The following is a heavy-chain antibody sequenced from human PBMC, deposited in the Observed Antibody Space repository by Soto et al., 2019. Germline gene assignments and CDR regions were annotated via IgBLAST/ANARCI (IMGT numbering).Heavy chain of an antibody. CDR3: ARDKKCGGDCYVFDY. V-gene: IGHV4-4*07. CDR2: IYSKGST. Sequence: KPSETLSLTCTVSGGSINSYYWSWIRQPAGKGPEWIGRIYSKGSTKYDPSLESRVTMSVDTSKNQFSLKLNSVTAADTAVYYCARDKKCGGDCYVFDYWGQGTLVTVSS. D-gene: IGHD2-21*02. CDR1: GGSINSYY. J-gene: IGHJ4*02.